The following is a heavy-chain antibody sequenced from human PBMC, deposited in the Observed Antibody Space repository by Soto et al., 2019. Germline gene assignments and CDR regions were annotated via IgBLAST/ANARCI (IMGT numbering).Heavy chain of an antibody. CDR2: ISTTSFTI. V-gene: IGHV3-48*02. Sequence: GGSLRLSCVASGFSFSTYDMDWARQAPGKAPEWIAHISTTSFTIYYADSVKGRFTISRDNVRNSLYLEMKSLRDEDTAVYYCARDRCFDGSCYSASDFWGQGIHVTVSS. CDR1: GFSFSTYD. CDR3: ARDRCFDGSCYSASDF. D-gene: IGHD2-15*01. J-gene: IGHJ4*02.